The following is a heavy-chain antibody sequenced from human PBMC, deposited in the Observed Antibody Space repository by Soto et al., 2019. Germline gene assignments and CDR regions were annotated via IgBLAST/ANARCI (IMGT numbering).Heavy chain of an antibody. CDR1: GFTFSSYE. CDR2: ISSSGSTI. V-gene: IGHV3-48*03. Sequence: GGSLRLSCAASGFTFSSYEMNWVRQAPGKGLEWGSYISSSGSTIYYADSVKGRFTISRENAKNSLYLQMNSLRAEDTAVYYCARDPPITYYDFWGGSIPKYYFDYWGQGTLVTVSS. J-gene: IGHJ4*02. CDR3: ARDPPITYYDFWGGSIPKYYFDY. D-gene: IGHD3-3*01.